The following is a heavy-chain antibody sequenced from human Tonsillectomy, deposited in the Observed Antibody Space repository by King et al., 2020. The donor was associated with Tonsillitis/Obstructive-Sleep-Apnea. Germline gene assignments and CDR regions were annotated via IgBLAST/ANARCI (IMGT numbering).Heavy chain of an antibody. CDR3: ARDLLDMVVVPAAQSGWFDP. CDR1: GYTFTGYY. J-gene: IGHJ5*02. D-gene: IGHD2-2*01. CDR2: INPNSGGT. V-gene: IGHV1-2*06. Sequence: VQLVESGAEVKKPGASVKVSCKASGYTFTGYYMHWVRQAPGQGLEWMGRINPNSGGTNYAQKFQGRVTMTRDTSISTAYTELSRLRSDDAAVYYCARDLLDMVVVPAAQSGWFDPWGQGTLVTVSS.